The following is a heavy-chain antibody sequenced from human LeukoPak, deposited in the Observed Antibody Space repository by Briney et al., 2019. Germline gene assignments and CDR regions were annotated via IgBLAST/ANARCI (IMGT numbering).Heavy chain of an antibody. CDR1: GYNFTSHW. V-gene: IGHV5-10-1*01. CDR2: LDPSDSYT. J-gene: IGHJ4*02. D-gene: IGHD5-18*01. CDR3: ARHSRWDTAADY. Sequence: GESLKISCKGSGYNFTSHWISWVRQMPGKGLEWMGRLDPSDSYTNYSPSFQGHVTISADKSISTAYLQWSSLKASDTAMYYCARHSRWDTAADYWGQGTLVTVSS.